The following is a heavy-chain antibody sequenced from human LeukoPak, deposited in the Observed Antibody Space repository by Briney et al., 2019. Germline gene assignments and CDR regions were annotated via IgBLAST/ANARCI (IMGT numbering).Heavy chain of an antibody. J-gene: IGHJ3*02. CDR3: ARDYPPPITMVRGVRAFDI. CDR1: GYTFTSYD. Sequence: ASVKVSCKASGYTFTSYDINWVRQATGQGLEWMGWINTNTGDPTYAQGFTGRFFFSLDTSVSTAYLQISSLKAEDTAVYYCARDYPPPITMVRGVRAFDIWGQGTMVTVSS. CDR2: INTNTGDP. D-gene: IGHD3-10*01. V-gene: IGHV7-4-1*02.